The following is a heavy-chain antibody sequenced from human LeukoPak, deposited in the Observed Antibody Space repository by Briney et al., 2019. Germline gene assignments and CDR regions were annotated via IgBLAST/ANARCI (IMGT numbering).Heavy chain of an antibody. J-gene: IGHJ4*02. CDR1: GGSISSGGYY. V-gene: IGHV4-31*03. D-gene: IGHD3-10*01. CDR3: ARDKPYGSGSYIDY. Sequence: SETLSLTCTVSGGSISSGGYYWRWIRQHPGKGLEWIAYIYYSGSTYYNPSLKSRVTISVNTSKNQFSLKLSSVTAADTAVYYCARDKPYGSGSYIDYWGQETLVTVSS. CDR2: IYYSGST.